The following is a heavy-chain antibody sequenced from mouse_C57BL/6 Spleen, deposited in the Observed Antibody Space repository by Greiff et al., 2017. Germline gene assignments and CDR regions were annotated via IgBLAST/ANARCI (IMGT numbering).Heavy chain of an antibody. V-gene: IGHV5-6*01. CDR1: GFTFSSYG. CDR2: ISSGGSYT. D-gene: IGHD2-3*01. J-gene: IGHJ4*01. Sequence: EVKVVESGGDLVKPGGSLKLSCAASGFTFSSYGMSWVRQTTDKRLEWVATISSGGSYTYYPDSVKGRITISRDNAKNTLYLQMSSLKSEDTAMYYCARGVGYSRAMDYWGQGTSVTVSS. CDR3: ARGVGYSRAMDY.